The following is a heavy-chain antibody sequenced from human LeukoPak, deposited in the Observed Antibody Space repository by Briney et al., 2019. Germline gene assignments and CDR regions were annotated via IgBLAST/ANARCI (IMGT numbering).Heavy chain of an antibody. CDR2: LYYSGST. Sequence: SETLSLTCTVSGGSISNYYWTWIRQPPGKGLEWIGYLYYSGSTNYNPSLKSRVTISADTSKNQFSLKLSSVTAADTAVYYCASLRAPRYNWFDPWGQGTLVTVSS. V-gene: IGHV4-59*01. CDR3: ASLRAPRYNWFDP. CDR1: GGSISNYY. J-gene: IGHJ5*02.